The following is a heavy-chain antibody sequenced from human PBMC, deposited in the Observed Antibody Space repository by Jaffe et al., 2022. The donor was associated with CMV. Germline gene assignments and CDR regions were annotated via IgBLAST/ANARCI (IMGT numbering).Heavy chain of an antibody. J-gene: IGHJ4*02. CDR2: IWYDGSNK. V-gene: IGHV3-33*08. D-gene: IGHD6-19*01. CDR1: GFTFSSYG. CDR3: ASGQDSGWDRFDY. Sequence: QVQLVESGGGVVQPGRSLRLSCAASGFTFSSYGMHWVRQAPGKGLEWVAVIWYDGSNKYYADSVKGRFTISRDNSKNTLYLQMNSLRAEDTAVYYCASGQDSGWDRFDYWGQGTLVTVSS.